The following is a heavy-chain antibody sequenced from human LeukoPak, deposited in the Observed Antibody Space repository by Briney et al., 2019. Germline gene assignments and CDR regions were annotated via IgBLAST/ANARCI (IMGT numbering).Heavy chain of an antibody. D-gene: IGHD3-10*01. CDR1: GFTFSSYS. Sequence: GGSLRLSCAASGFTFSSYSMNWVRQAPGKGLEWVSYISSSSSTIYYADSVKGRFTISRDNAKNSLYLQMNSLRAEDMALYYCAKDISTYYYGSGSYPGAFDIWGQGTMVTVSS. J-gene: IGHJ3*02. V-gene: IGHV3-48*04. CDR3: AKDISTYYYGSGSYPGAFDI. CDR2: ISSSSSTI.